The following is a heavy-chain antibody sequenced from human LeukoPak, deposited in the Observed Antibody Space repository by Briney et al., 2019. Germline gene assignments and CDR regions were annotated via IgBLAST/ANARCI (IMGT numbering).Heavy chain of an antibody. CDR1: GYTFTSYD. CDR3: ARAVYYYDSSGYYSNTFDP. Sequence: ASMKVSCKASGYTFTSYDINWVRQATGQGLEWMGWMNPNSGNTGYAQKFQGRVTMTRNTSISTAYMELSSLRSEDTAVYYCARAVYYYDSSGYYSNTFDPWGQGTLVTVSS. CDR2: MNPNSGNT. D-gene: IGHD3-22*01. V-gene: IGHV1-8*01. J-gene: IGHJ5*02.